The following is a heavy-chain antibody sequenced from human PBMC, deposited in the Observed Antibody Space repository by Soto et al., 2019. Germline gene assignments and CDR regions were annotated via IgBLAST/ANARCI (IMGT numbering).Heavy chain of an antibody. D-gene: IGHD4-17*01. CDR1: GFTFSNYG. V-gene: IGHV3-30*18. J-gene: IGHJ4*02. CDR3: AKDHVTTTVTAVGY. CDR2: ISYHGSDK. Sequence: QVQLVESGGGVVQPGRSLRLSCAASGFTFSNYGMHWVRQAPGKGLEWVAVISYHGSDKYYADSVKGRFTISRDNSKNTLYLQMDSLRAEGSGVYYCAKDHVTTTVTAVGYWGQGNLVTVSS.